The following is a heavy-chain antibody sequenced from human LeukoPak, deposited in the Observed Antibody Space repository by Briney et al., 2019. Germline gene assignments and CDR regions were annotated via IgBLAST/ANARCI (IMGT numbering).Heavy chain of an antibody. CDR1: GGSISSSNW. D-gene: IGHD3-10*01. J-gene: IGHJ5*02. V-gene: IGHV4-4*02. Sequence: SGTLSLTCAVSGGSISSSNWWSWVRQHPGKGLEWIGYIHHSGSTYYNPSLKSRLIISLDTSKNQFSLKLNSVTAADTAVYYCANYGSGSYRFDPWGQGTLVTVSS. CDR2: IHHSGST. CDR3: ANYGSGSYRFDP.